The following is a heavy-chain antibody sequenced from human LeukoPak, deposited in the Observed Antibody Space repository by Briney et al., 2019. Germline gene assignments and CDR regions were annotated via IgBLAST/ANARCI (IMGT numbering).Heavy chain of an antibody. CDR2: ISAYNGNT. V-gene: IGHV1-18*01. D-gene: IGHD3-9*01. Sequence: ASVKVSCKASGYTFTSYGISWVRQAPGQGLEWMGWISAYNGNTNYAQKLQGRVTMTTDTSTSTAYMELRSLRSDDTAVYYCARSPHILTGEKFEYWGQGTRVTVSS. CDR3: ARSPHILTGEKFEY. CDR1: GYTFTSYG. J-gene: IGHJ4*02.